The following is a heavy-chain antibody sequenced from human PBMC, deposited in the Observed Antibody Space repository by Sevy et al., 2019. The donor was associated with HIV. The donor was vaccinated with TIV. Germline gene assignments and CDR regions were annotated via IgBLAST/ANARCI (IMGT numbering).Heavy chain of an antibody. CDR1: GFTFSSYA. V-gene: IGHV3-30*02. J-gene: IGHJ4*02. CDR2: TRYDGSTK. Sequence: GGSLRLSCAASGFTFSSYAMHWVRQAPGKGLEWVAFTRYDGSTKYYADSVKGRFTISRDNSKNTLYLQMNSLRVEDTAMYYCAKDLTERYSTSSGDFDYWGQGSLVTVSS. CDR3: AKDLTERYSTSSGDFDY. D-gene: IGHD6-6*01.